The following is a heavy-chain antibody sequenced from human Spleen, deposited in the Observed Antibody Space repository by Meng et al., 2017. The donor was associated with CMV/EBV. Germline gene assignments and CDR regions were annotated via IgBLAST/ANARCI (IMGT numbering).Heavy chain of an antibody. Sequence: VQLQEAGPGLGKPSETLSLTCTVSGGSISSYYWSWIRQPAGKGLEWIGEINHSGSTNYNPSLKSRVTISVDTSKNQFSLKLSSVTAADTAVYYCARRKGYDLNPFDYWGQGTLVTVSS. CDR3: ARRKGYDLNPFDY. V-gene: IGHV4-59*12. CDR1: GGSISSYY. D-gene: IGHD1-14*01. J-gene: IGHJ4*02. CDR2: INHSGST.